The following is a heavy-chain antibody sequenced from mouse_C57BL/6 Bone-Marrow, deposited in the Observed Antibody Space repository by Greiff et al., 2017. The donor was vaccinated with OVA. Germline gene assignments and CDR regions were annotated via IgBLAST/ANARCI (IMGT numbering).Heavy chain of an antibody. Sequence: VQGVESGPGLVAPSQSLSITCTVSGFSLTSYAISWVRQPPGKGLEWLGVIWPGGGTNYNSALNSRLSISKDNSKSQVFLKMNSLQTDDTARYYCARPYYYGSSQFAYWGQGTLVTVSA. CDR3: ARPYYYGSSQFAY. D-gene: IGHD1-1*01. J-gene: IGHJ3*01. V-gene: IGHV2-9-1*01. CDR1: GFSLTSYA. CDR2: IWPGGGT.